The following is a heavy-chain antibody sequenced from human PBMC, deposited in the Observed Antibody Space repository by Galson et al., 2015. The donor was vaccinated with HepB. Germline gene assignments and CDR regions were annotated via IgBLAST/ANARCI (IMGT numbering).Heavy chain of an antibody. Sequence: SVKVSCKASGGTFSSYAISWVRQAPGQGLEWMGGIIPIFGTANYAQKFQGRVTITADESTSTAYMELSSLRSEDTAVYYCARSHLAYCGGDCYSAHFDYWGQGTLVTVSS. CDR2: IIPIFGTA. J-gene: IGHJ4*02. V-gene: IGHV1-69*13. D-gene: IGHD2-21*02. CDR1: GGTFSSYA. CDR3: ARSHLAYCGGDCYSAHFDY.